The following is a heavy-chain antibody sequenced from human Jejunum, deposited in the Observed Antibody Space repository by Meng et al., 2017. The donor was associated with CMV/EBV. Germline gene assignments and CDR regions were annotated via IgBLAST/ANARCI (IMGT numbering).Heavy chain of an antibody. J-gene: IGHJ4*02. D-gene: IGHD5-12*01. CDR1: GFTFSDHY. CDR2: SRQRANDYST. V-gene: IGHV3-72*01. CDR3: VRVKIVATILDY. Sequence: SGFTFSDHYIDWVRQAPGKGLEWVGRSRQRANDYSTDYAASVKGRFTISRDDSENSVYLQMNSLKTEDTAVYYCVRVKIVATILDYWGQGTLVTVSS.